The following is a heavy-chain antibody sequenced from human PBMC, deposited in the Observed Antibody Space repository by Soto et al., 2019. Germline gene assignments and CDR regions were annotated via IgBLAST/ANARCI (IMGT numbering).Heavy chain of an antibody. CDR1: GFICSSYD. CDR2: ILVGGST. V-gene: IGHV3-23*01. J-gene: IGHJ3*02. Sequence: GSLRLSCAVSGFICSSYDMSWVRQAPGKGLEWVSTILVGGSTHYEDSVKGRFTISRDTSKNTVYLQMNSLTAGDTAFYYCAKATATSGGAFEIYGQGTMVTVSS. CDR3: AKATATSGGAFEI. D-gene: IGHD1-1*01.